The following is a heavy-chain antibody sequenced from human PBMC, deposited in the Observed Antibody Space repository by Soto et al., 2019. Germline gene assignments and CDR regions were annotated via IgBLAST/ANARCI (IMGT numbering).Heavy chain of an antibody. CDR2: IYHSGST. J-gene: IGHJ5*02. V-gene: IGHV4-30-2*01. CDR1: GGSISSGGYS. CDR3: ARAGTVYVVYSYWFDP. D-gene: IGHD4-17*01. Sequence: SETLSLTCAVSGGSISSGGYSWSWIRQPPGKGLEWIGYIYHSGSTYYNPSLKSRVTISVDRSKNQFSLKLSYVTAADTAVYYCARAGTVYVVYSYWFDPWGQGTLVTVSS.